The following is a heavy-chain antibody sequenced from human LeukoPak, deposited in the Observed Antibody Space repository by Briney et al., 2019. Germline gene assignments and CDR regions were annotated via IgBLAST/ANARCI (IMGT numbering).Heavy chain of an antibody. CDR3: ARDGMYYDILTGYARYFDL. J-gene: IGHJ2*01. Sequence: PGGSLRLSCAASGFTFSSYEMNWVRQAPGKGLEWVSYISSSGSTIYYADSVKGRFTIPRDNAKNSLYLQMNSLRAEDTAVYYCARDGMYYDILTGYARYFDLWGRGTLVTVSS. V-gene: IGHV3-48*03. CDR2: ISSSGSTI. CDR1: GFTFSSYE. D-gene: IGHD3-9*01.